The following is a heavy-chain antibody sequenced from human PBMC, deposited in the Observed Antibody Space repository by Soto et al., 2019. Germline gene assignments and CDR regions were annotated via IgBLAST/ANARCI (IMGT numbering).Heavy chain of an antibody. D-gene: IGHD4-4*01. CDR2: ISGSGEST. CDR3: AKDDDSSFGYYFDY. V-gene: IGHV3-23*01. CDR1: GFIFRNYG. Sequence: GGSLRLSCAASGFIFRNYGMSWVRQAPGKGLEWVSVISGSGESTYFADSVKGRFTISRDNSKNTMYLQLDGLRAEDTAVYYWAKDDDSSFGYYFDYWGQGTLVTVSS. J-gene: IGHJ4*02.